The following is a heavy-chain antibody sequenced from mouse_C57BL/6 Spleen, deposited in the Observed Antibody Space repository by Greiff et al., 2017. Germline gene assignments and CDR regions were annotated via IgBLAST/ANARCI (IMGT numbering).Heavy chain of an antibody. CDR3: ARGYSNYGYFDY. CDR2: ISDGGSYT. J-gene: IGHJ2*01. V-gene: IGHV5-4*01. D-gene: IGHD2-5*01. CDR1: GFTFSSYA. Sequence: VQLQQSGGGLVKPGGSLKLSCAASGFTFSSYAMSWVRQTPEKRLEWVATISDGGSYTYYPDNVKGRFTISRDNAKNNLYLQMSHLKSEDTAMYYCARGYSNYGYFDYWGQGTTLTVSS.